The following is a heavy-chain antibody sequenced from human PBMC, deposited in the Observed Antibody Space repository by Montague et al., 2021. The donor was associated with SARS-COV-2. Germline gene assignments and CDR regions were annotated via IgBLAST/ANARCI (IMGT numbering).Heavy chain of an antibody. V-gene: IGHV4-59*11. CDR2: INYSGGT. CDR1: GGSISSHY. J-gene: IGHJ5*02. CDR3: ARATSVRGAVNWFDP. D-gene: IGHD3-10*01. Sequence: SETLSLTCAVSGGSISSHYWSFIRQPPGKGLEWIAYINYSGGTNXNPSLKSRVTISVDTSKNHFSLQLRSVTPADTAVHFCARATSVRGAVNWFDPWGQGTLVTVSS.